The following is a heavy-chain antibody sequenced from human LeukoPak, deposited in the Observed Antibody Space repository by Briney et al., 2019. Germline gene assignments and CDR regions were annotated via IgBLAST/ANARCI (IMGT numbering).Heavy chain of an antibody. V-gene: IGHV3-33*01. CDR3: ARVAAWDSSGYHFEY. D-gene: IGHD3-22*01. Sequence: GRSLRLSCAASGFTFSNYAMHWVRQAPGKGLEWVSLLWYDGGDKYYADSVKGRFTISRDNSKNTLYLQMNSLRAEDTAVYYCARVAAWDSSGYHFEYWGQGTLVTVSS. CDR2: LWYDGGDK. J-gene: IGHJ4*02. CDR1: GFTFSNYA.